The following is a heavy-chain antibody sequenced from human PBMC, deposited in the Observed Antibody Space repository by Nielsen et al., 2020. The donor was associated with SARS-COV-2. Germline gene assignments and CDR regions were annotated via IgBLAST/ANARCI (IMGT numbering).Heavy chain of an antibody. D-gene: IGHD3-16*02. V-gene: IGHV1-2*06. CDR2: INPNSGGT. Sequence: ASVKVSCKASGYTFTGYYMHWVRQAPGQGLEWMGRINPNSGGTNYAQKFQGRVTMTRDTSISTAYMELSRLRSDDTAVYYCARATPRLGELSSGGAFDIWGQGTMVTVSS. CDR1: GYTFTGYY. CDR3: ARATPRLGELSSGGAFDI. J-gene: IGHJ3*02.